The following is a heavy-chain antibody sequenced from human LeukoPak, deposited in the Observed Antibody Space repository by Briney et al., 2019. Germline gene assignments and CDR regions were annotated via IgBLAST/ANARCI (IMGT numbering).Heavy chain of an antibody. Sequence: ASVKVSCKASGYTFTGYYMHWVRQAPGQGLEWMGWINPNSGGTNYAQKFQGRVTMTRDTSISTAYMELSRLRSDDTAVYYCAREPALWFGELLRWFDPWGQGTLVTVSS. CDR2: INPNSGGT. J-gene: IGHJ5*02. V-gene: IGHV1-2*02. CDR3: AREPALWFGELLRWFDP. CDR1: GYTFTGYY. D-gene: IGHD3-10*01.